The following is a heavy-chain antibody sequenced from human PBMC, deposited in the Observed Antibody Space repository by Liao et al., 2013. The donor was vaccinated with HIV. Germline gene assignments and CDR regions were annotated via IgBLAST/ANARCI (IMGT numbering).Heavy chain of an antibody. CDR2: VSNSGGT. CDR3: ARVHNYGPPYYYFYMDV. J-gene: IGHJ6*03. V-gene: IGHV4-4*07. CDR1: GGSISSSY. Sequence: QVQMQESGPGLVKPSETLSLICSVSGGSISSSYWNWIRQPAGKGLEWIGRVSNSGGTSYSPSLRSRVTMSIDTSKNQFSLRLNSVTAADTAVYYCARVHNYGPPYYYFYMDVWGKGTTVTVSS. D-gene: IGHD5-24*01.